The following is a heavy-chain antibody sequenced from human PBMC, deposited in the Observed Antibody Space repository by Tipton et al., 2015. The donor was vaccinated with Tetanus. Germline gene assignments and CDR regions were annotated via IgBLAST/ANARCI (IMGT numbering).Heavy chain of an antibody. CDR3: AGGSSIRHGLDV. V-gene: IGHV1-8*01. J-gene: IGHJ6*02. D-gene: IGHD2-2*01. Sequence: QVQLVQSGAEVKKPGASVKVSCRASGYTFTSYGLNWVRQAAGRGFEWVGWLNPKSGSAVYGQKFQGRVTMTTNTSITTAYMELRSLRYEDTAVYYCAGGSSIRHGLDVWGHGTTVIVSS. CDR2: LNPKSGSA. CDR1: GYTFTSYG.